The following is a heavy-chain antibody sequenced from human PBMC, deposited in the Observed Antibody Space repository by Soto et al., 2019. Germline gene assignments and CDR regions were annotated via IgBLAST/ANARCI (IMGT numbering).Heavy chain of an antibody. J-gene: IGHJ4*02. CDR1: GGSFSGYN. D-gene: IGHD2-15*01. CDR3: ARGPPIVVVVAATHLDY. Sequence: QVQLQQWGAGLLKPSETLSLTCAVYGGSFSGYNWSWIRQPPGKGLEWIGEMNHSGSTNYNPSLKSRVTISVDTSKNQFSLKLSSVTAADTAVYYCARGPPIVVVVAATHLDYWGQGTLVTVSS. CDR2: MNHSGST. V-gene: IGHV4-34*01.